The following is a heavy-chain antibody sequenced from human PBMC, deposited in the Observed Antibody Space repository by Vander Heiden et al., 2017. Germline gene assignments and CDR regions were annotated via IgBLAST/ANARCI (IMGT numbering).Heavy chain of an antibody. V-gene: IGHV3-11*01. Sequence: QVQLVESGGGLVKPGGSLRLSCAASGFTFSDYYMSWIRQAPGKGLEWVSYISSSGSTIYYADVVKGRFTISRDNAKNALYLQMNSMRAEDTAVYYSAIVVGYSSGWAFDYWGQGTMVAVYS. CDR2: ISSSGSTI. CDR3: AIVVGYSSGWAFDY. D-gene: IGHD6-19*01. CDR1: GFTFSDYY. J-gene: IGHJ4*02.